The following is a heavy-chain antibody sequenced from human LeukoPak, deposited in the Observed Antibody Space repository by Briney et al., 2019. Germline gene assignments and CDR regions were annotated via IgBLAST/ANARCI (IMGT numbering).Heavy chain of an antibody. D-gene: IGHD3-9*01. CDR1: GYSFTIYW. J-gene: IGHJ4*02. CDR2: IYPGDSDT. Sequence: GESLKISCKGSGYSFTIYWIGWVRQMPGKGLEWMGIIYPGDSDTRYSPSFQGQVTISADKSISTAYLQWSSLKASDTAMYYCARGGSQLLTGYRPYFDYWGQGTLVTVSS. CDR3: ARGGSQLLTGYRPYFDY. V-gene: IGHV5-51*01.